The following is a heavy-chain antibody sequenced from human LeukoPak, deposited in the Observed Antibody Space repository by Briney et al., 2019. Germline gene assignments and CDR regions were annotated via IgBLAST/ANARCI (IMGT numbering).Heavy chain of an antibody. J-gene: IGHJ6*03. D-gene: IGHD2-2*01. V-gene: IGHV3-21*01. CDR2: ISSSSSYI. CDR3: ARLKRDIVVVPAATSDFRYFYYMDV. Sequence: PGGSLRLSCAASGFTFSSYSMNWVRQAPGKGLEGVSSISSSSSYIYYADSVKGRFTISRDNAKNSLYLQMNGLRAEDTAVYYCARLKRDIVVVPAATSDFRYFYYMDVWGKGTTVTISS. CDR1: GFTFSSYS.